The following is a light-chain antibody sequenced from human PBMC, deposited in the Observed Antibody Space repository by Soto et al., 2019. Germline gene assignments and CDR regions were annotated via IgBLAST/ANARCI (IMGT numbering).Light chain of an antibody. CDR1: QGISSD. J-gene: IGKJ3*01. CDR2: AAS. CDR3: QQLNSYPPWT. V-gene: IGKV1-9*01. Sequence: DIQLTQSPSFLSASVGDRVTITCRASQGISSDLAWYQQKPGKAPKLLIYAASTLQSGVPSRFCGSGSGTEFTLTSSSLQPEDFATYYCQQLNSYPPWTFGPGTKVDIK.